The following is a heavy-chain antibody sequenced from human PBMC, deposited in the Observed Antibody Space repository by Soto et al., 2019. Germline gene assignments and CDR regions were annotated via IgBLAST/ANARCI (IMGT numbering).Heavy chain of an antibody. D-gene: IGHD4-17*01. CDR3: ATPQHDYGDYVGFDY. CDR1: GGTFSSYT. Sequence: QVQLVQSGAEVKKPGSSVKVSCKASGGTFSSYTISWVRQAPGQGLEWMGRIIPNLGIANYAQKFQGRVTITADKSTSTAYMELSSLRSEDTAVYYCATPQHDYGDYVGFDYWGQGTLVTVSS. V-gene: IGHV1-69*02. CDR2: IIPNLGIA. J-gene: IGHJ4*02.